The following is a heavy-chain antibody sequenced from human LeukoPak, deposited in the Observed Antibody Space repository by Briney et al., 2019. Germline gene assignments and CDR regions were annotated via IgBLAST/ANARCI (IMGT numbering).Heavy chain of an antibody. J-gene: IGHJ4*02. CDR3: ARLWSGYNFDY. CDR1: GYSISSGFY. D-gene: IGHD5-24*01. Sequence: SSETLSLTCGVSGYSISSGFYWGWIRQPPGKGLQWIGSLYYTGSAEYNPSLKSRLTMSMDKSKNQSSLKLNSVTAADTAVYYCARLWSGYNFDYWGQGTLVTVSS. CDR2: LYYTGSA. V-gene: IGHV4-38-2*01.